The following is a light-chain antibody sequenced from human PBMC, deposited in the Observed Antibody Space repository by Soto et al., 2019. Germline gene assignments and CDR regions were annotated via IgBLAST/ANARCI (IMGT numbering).Light chain of an antibody. CDR2: VAS. CDR1: QGISNY. CDR3: QKYNSAPWT. V-gene: IGKV1-27*01. Sequence: DIQMTQSPSSLSASVGDRVTITCRASQGISNYLAWYEQQPGKVPKLLIYVASTLQSGVPSRFSGSGSGTDFTLTISSLQPEDVATYYCQKYNSAPWTFGQGTKVEIK. J-gene: IGKJ1*01.